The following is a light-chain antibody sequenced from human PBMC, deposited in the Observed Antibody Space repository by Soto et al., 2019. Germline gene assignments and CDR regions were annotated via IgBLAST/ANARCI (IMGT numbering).Light chain of an antibody. CDR3: QQYNNWPPWT. Sequence: EIVMTQSPDTLSLSPGQRATLSCRASVSVRTDLAWHQQKPGQAPRLLIYGASTRAAGIPARFSGSGSGTEFTLTISRLQSEDFAVYYCQQYNNWPPWTFGQGTKVDIK. CDR1: VSVRTD. J-gene: IGKJ1*01. V-gene: IGKV3-15*01. CDR2: GAS.